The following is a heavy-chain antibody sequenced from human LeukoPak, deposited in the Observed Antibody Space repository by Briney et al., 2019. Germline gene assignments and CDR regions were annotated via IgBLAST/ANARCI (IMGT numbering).Heavy chain of an antibody. CDR3: ARDQDSSSSGFDY. CDR2: IGSSSSHI. J-gene: IGHJ4*02. CDR1: GFTFSYYS. D-gene: IGHD6-6*01. Sequence: GGSLRLSCAASGFTFSYYSMNWVRQAPGKGLEWVSSIGSSSSHIYYADSVKGRFTISRDNSKNSLHLQMNSLRAEDTAVYYCARDQDSSSSGFDYWGQGTLATVSS. V-gene: IGHV3-21*01.